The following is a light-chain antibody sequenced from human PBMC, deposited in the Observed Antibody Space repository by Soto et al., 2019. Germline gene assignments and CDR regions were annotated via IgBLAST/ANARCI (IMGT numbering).Light chain of an antibody. J-gene: IGKJ3*01. CDR3: QQYDNLPLT. Sequence: DIQMTQSPSSLSASVGDRVTITSQASQDITNYLNWYQQKPGIAPKVLISDASNLETGVPPRFSGSGSGTEFTLTISGLQPEDFATYYCQQYDNLPLTFGPGTQVEIK. CDR2: DAS. CDR1: QDITNY. V-gene: IGKV1-33*01.